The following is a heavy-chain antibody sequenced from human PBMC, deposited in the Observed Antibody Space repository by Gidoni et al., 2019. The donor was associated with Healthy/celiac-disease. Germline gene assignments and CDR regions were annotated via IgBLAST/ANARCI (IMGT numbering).Heavy chain of an antibody. CDR2: ISWNSGSI. D-gene: IGHD6-19*01. CDR1: GFTFDDYA. Sequence: EVQLVESGGGLVQPGRSLRLSCAASGFTFDDYAMHWVRQAPGKGLEWVSGISWNSGSIGYADSVKGRFTISRDNAKNSLYLQMNSLRAEDTALYYCAKDPMRAVAGTPWFDPWGQGTLVTVSS. J-gene: IGHJ5*02. CDR3: AKDPMRAVAGTPWFDP. V-gene: IGHV3-9*01.